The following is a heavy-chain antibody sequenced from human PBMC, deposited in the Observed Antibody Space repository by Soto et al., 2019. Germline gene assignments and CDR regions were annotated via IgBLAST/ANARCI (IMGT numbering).Heavy chain of an antibody. D-gene: IGHD6-13*01. CDR1: GYTLTELS. J-gene: IGHJ4*02. CDR3: ATARGKAGYFDY. V-gene: IGHV1-24*01. Sequence: ASVKVSCKVSGYTLTELSMHWVRQAPGKGLEWMGGFDPEDGETIYAQKFQGRVTMTEDTSTDTAYMELSSLRSEDTAVYYCATARGKAGYFDYWGQGTLVTVSS. CDR2: FDPEDGET.